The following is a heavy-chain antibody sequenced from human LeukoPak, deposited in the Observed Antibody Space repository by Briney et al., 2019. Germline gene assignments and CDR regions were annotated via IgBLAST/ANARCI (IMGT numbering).Heavy chain of an antibody. CDR2: IYYSGST. J-gene: IGHJ4*02. CDR3: ARGQQLWTSIQSRRIDY. Sequence: MTSETLSLTCTVSGDSITSSYWSWIRQPPGKGLEWIGYIYYSGSTNYNPSLESRVTISVDTSKNQFSLKLSSVTAADTAVFYCARGQQLWTSIQSRRIDYWGQGTLVTVSS. CDR1: GDSITSSY. D-gene: IGHD2-2*01. V-gene: IGHV4-59*01.